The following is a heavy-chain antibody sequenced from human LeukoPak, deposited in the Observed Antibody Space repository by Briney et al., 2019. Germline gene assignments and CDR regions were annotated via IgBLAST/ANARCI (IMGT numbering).Heavy chain of an antibody. CDR1: GFTFDDYA. CDR2: ISWNSGSI. CDR3: AKGSYGSGSYYFYYYYMDV. J-gene: IGHJ6*03. Sequence: SGGSLRLSCAASGFTFDDYAMHWVRQAPGKGLEWVSGISWNSGSIGYADSVKGRFTISRDNAKNSLYLQMNSLRAEDMALYYCAKGSYGSGSYYFYYYYMDVWGKGTTVTISS. V-gene: IGHV3-9*03. D-gene: IGHD3-10*01.